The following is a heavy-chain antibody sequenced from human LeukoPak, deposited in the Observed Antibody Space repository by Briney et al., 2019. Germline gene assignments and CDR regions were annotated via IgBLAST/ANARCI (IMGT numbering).Heavy chain of an antibody. CDR2: ILYDGSDK. Sequence: GGSLRLSCTASGFTFSSYDMHWVRQAPGEGLECVAVILYDGSDKYYADSVKGRFTISRDNSKNTLYLQMNSLRVEDTAVYYCVKVEGYTYGRSDYWGQGTLVTVSS. J-gene: IGHJ4*02. V-gene: IGHV3-30*18. CDR3: VKVEGYTYGRSDY. CDR1: GFTFSSYD. D-gene: IGHD5-18*01.